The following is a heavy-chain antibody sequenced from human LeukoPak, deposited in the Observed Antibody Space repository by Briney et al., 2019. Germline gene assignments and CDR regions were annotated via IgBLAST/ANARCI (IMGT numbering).Heavy chain of an antibody. CDR2: IRSKAYGGTT. CDR1: GFTFGDYA. Sequence: GRSLRLSCTASGFTFGDYAMSWVRQAPGKGLEWVGFIRSKAYGGTTEYAASVKGRFTISRDDSKSIAYLQMNSLKTEDTAVYYCTRSLLRYFDWLLTPAEYFQHWGQGTLVTVSS. D-gene: IGHD3-9*01. V-gene: IGHV3-49*04. CDR3: TRSLLRYFDWLLTPAEYFQH. J-gene: IGHJ1*01.